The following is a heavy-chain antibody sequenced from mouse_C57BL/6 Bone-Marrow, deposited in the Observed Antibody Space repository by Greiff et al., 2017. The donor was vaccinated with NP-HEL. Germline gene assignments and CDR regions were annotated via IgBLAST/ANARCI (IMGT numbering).Heavy chain of an antibody. CDR2: IYPGSGNT. CDR1: GYTFTDYY. D-gene: IGHD2-3*01. V-gene: IGHV1-76*01. Sequence: VQLQQSGAELVRPGASVKLSCKASGYTFTDYYINWVKQRPGQGLEWIARIYPGSGNTYYNEKFKGKATLTAEKSSSTAYMQLSSLTSEDSAVYFCAREWLLQEGFAYWGQGTLVTVSA. CDR3: AREWLLQEGFAY. J-gene: IGHJ3*01.